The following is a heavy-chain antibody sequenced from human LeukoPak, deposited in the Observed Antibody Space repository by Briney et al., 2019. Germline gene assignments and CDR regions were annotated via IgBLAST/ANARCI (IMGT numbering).Heavy chain of an antibody. CDR1: VFTFSSYS. J-gene: IGHJ4*02. V-gene: IGHV3-21*01. D-gene: IGHD7-27*01. Sequence: PGGSLRLSRAASVFTFSSYSRSLGRQAPGKVLEWVSSISSSSSYIYYAVSVKVRFTIARDNAKNSLYLQMNSLSTEHTAVYYCVWGSWDFDYWGQGTLVTVSS. CDR3: VWGSWDFDY. CDR2: ISSSSSYI.